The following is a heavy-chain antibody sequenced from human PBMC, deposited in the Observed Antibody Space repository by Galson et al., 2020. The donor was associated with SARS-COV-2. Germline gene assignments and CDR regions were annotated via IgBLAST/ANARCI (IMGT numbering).Heavy chain of an antibody. D-gene: IGHD5-12*01. CDR1: GFVFSNYP. J-gene: IGHJ4*02. CDR2: VSYDGSNT. CDR3: ARERWLRPSFFDY. Sequence: GESLKISCAGSGFVFSNYPLHWVRQAPGKGLEWVALVSYDGSNTFYADSVKGRFTVSRDDSKNTLYLEMNSLRTEDTAVYYCARERWLRPSFFDYWGQGTLVTVSS. V-gene: IGHV3-30*01.